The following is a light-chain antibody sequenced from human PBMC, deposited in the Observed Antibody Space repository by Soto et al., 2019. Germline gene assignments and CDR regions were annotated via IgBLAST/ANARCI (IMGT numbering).Light chain of an antibody. J-gene: IGLJ1*01. Sequence: QSALTQPPSASGSPGQSVTISCTGTSSDVGGYNYVSWYQQHPGEAPKLMIYEVSKRPSGVPDRFSGSKSGNTASLTVSGLQAEDEADYYCSSYAGSNNFNVFGTGTKVTVL. V-gene: IGLV2-8*01. CDR2: EVS. CDR3: SSYAGSNNFNV. CDR1: SSDVGGYNY.